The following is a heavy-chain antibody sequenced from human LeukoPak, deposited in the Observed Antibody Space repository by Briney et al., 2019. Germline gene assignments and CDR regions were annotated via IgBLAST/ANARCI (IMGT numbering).Heavy chain of an antibody. D-gene: IGHD1-26*01. CDR1: GFTFSRYT. V-gene: IGHV3-21*01. CDR3: ARDGRSYSIDY. Sequence: GGSLRLSCAGSGFTFSRYTFNWVRQAPGRGLEWVSAISGGSKYIYYTDSVKGRFTISRDNARNSVYLQMNSLGVEDTAVYYCARDGRSYSIDYWGQGTLVTVSS. J-gene: IGHJ4*02. CDR2: ISGGSKYI.